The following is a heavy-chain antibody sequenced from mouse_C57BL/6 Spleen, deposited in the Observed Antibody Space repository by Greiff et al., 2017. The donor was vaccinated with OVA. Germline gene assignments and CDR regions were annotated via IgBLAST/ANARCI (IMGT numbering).Heavy chain of an antibody. CDR1: GFTFSDYG. CDR2: ISSGSSTI. D-gene: IGHD1-1*01. CDR3: AREGVVAHWYCDV. J-gene: IGHJ1*03. V-gene: IGHV5-17*01. Sequence: EVKLMESGGGLVKPGGSLKLSCAASGFTFSDYGMHWVRQAPEKGLEWVAYISSGSSTIYYADTVKGRFTISRDNAKNTLFLQMTSLRSEDTAMYYCAREGVVAHWYCDVWGTGTTVTVSS.